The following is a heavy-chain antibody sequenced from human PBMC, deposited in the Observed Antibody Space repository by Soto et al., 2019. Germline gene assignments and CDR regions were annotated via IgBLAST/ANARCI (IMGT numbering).Heavy chain of an antibody. D-gene: IGHD3-3*01. CDR3: ARGRRTTIFGSGHGYYGMEV. CDR1: CGSFSGYY. V-gene: IGHV4-34*01. CDR2: INHSGST. Sequence: SETLSRTCAVYCGSFSGYYWSWIRQPPWKGLEWVVEINHSGSTNYTPSLKSRVTISVDTSKNQFSLKLSSVTAADTAVYYCARGRRTTIFGSGHGYYGMEVWGQGTTVTLSS. J-gene: IGHJ6*01.